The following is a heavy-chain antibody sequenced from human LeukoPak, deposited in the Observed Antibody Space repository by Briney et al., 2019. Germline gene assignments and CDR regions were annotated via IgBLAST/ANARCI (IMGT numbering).Heavy chain of an antibody. CDR2: IYTSGST. V-gene: IGHV4-61*02. Sequence: SQTLSLTCTVSGGSISSGSYYWSWIRQPAGKGLEWIGRIYTSGSTNYNPSLKSRVTMSVDTSKNQFSLKLSSVTAADTAVYYCARDTITMIVVDIPGGWFDPWGQGTLVTVSS. J-gene: IGHJ5*02. D-gene: IGHD3-22*01. CDR1: GGSISSGSYY. CDR3: ARDTITMIVVDIPGGWFDP.